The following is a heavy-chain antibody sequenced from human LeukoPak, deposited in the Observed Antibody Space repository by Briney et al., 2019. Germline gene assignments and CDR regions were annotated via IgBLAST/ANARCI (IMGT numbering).Heavy chain of an antibody. CDR3: ARDRGDIVVVPAAMEFGDDAFDI. V-gene: IGHV4-30-4*08. Sequence: SETLSLTCTVSGGSISSGTYYRSWIRQPPGKGLEWIGYIYYSGSTYYNPSLKSRVTISVDTSKNQFSLKLSSVTAADTAVYYCARDRGDIVVVPAAMEFGDDAFDIWGQGTMVTVSS. CDR1: GGSISSGTYY. J-gene: IGHJ3*02. CDR2: IYYSGST. D-gene: IGHD2-2*01.